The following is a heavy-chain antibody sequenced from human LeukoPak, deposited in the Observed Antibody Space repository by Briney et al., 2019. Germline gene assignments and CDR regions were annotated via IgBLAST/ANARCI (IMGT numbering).Heavy chain of an antibody. J-gene: IGHJ5*02. CDR3: ARDGKERWLQPA. D-gene: IGHD5-24*01. Sequence: GGSLRLSCAASGFTFSSYAMHWVRQAPGKGLEYVSAISSNGGSTYYANSVKGRFTISRDNSKNTLYLQMGSLRAEDMAVYYCARDGKERWLQPAWGQGTLVTVSS. V-gene: IGHV3-64*01. CDR1: GFTFSSYA. CDR2: ISSNGGST.